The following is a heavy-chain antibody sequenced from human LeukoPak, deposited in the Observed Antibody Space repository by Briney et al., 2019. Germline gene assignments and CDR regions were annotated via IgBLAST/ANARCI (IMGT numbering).Heavy chain of an antibody. CDR3: AKALWYYDSSGYYCWYFDL. J-gene: IGHJ2*01. Sequence: QPGGSLRLSCAASGFTFDDYAMHWVRQAPGKGLEWVSGISWNSGSIGYADSVKGRFTISRDNAKNSLYPQMNSLRAEDTALYYCAKALWYYDSSGYYCWYFDLWGRGTLVSVSS. CDR1: GFTFDDYA. D-gene: IGHD3-22*01. V-gene: IGHV3-9*01. CDR2: ISWNSGSI.